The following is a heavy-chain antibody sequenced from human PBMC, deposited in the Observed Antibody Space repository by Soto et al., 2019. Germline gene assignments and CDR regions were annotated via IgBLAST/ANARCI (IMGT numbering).Heavy chain of an antibody. D-gene: IGHD3-9*01. J-gene: IGHJ5*02. Sequence: GGSLRLSCAASGFTFSSYGMHWVRQAPGKGLEWVAVIWYDGSNKYYADSVKGRFTISRDNSKNTLYLQMNSLRAEDTAVYYCARDSNDILTGYYHWFDPWGQGTLVTVSS. CDR2: IWYDGSNK. CDR1: GFTFSSYG. V-gene: IGHV3-33*01. CDR3: ARDSNDILTGYYHWFDP.